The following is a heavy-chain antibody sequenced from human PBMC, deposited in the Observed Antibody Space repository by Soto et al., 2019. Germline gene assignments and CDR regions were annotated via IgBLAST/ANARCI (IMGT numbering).Heavy chain of an antibody. J-gene: IGHJ5*02. V-gene: IGHV4-34*01. D-gene: IGHD2-2*01. CDR1: GGSFSGYY. CDR2: INHSGST. Sequence: SETLSLTCAVYGGSFSGYYWSWIRQPPGKGLERIGEINHSGSTNYNPSLKSRVTISVDTSKNQFSLKLSSVTAADTAVYYCARGRIVLVPAAKYNWFGPWGQGTLVTVS. CDR3: ARGRIVLVPAAKYNWFGP.